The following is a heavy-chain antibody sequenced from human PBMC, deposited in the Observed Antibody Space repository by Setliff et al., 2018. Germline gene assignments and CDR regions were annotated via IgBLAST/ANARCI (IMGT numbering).Heavy chain of an antibody. D-gene: IGHD5-18*01. J-gene: IGHJ4*02. Sequence: SETLSLTCTVSGGSISSHYWSWIRQPPGKGLEWIGSIYYSGSTNYNPSLKSRVTISVDTSKNQFSLKLSSVTAADTAVYYCARDLGYSYGYYFEYWGQGTLVTVSS. CDR1: GGSISSHY. CDR2: IYYSGST. V-gene: IGHV4-59*11. CDR3: ARDLGYSYGYYFEY.